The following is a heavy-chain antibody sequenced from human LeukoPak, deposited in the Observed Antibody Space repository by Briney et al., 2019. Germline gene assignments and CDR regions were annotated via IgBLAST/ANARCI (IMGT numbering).Heavy chain of an antibody. CDR2: ISAYNGNT. V-gene: IGHV1-18*01. Sequence: GASVKVSCKASGYTFTSYGISWVRQAPGEGLEWVGWISAYNGNTNYAQKLQGRVTMTTDTSTSTAYMELRSLRSDDTAVYYCARDIGGSIAVAGPMGYWGQGTLVTVSS. J-gene: IGHJ4*02. CDR1: GYTFTSYG. D-gene: IGHD6-19*01. CDR3: ARDIGGSIAVAGPMGY.